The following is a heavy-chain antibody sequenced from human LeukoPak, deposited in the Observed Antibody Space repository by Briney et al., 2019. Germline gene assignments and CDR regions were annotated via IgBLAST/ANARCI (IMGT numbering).Heavy chain of an antibody. Sequence: QTGGSLRLSCTASGFTFGDYAMSWFRQAPGKGLEWVGFIRSKAYGGITEYAASVKGRFTISRDDSKSIAYLQMNSLKTEDTAVYYCTREIRSTAQIFDYWGQGTLVTVSS. J-gene: IGHJ4*02. CDR1: GFTFGDYA. D-gene: IGHD5/OR15-5a*01. CDR2: IRSKAYGGIT. CDR3: TREIRSTAQIFDY. V-gene: IGHV3-49*03.